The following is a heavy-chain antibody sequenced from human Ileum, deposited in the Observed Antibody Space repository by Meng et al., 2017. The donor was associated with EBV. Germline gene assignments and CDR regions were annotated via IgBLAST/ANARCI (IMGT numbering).Heavy chain of an antibody. CDR2: INPSEGT. CDR3: ARRGSYGGGCDY. J-gene: IGHJ4*02. D-gene: IGHD1-26*01. Sequence: LHQWGAGLLQPSETLSLTCAVYGGSFTDYYWTWSRQPPGKGLEWIGEINPSEGTNYNPSLKSRVTISVDTSKNQFSLKMNSLTAADTAIYYCARRGSYGGGCDYWGQGTLVTVSS. CDR1: GGSFTDYY. V-gene: IGHV4-34*01.